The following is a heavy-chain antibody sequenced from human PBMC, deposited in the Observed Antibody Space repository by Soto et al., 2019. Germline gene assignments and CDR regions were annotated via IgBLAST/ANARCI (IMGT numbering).Heavy chain of an antibody. J-gene: IGHJ6*01. CDR1: GFTVSSKY. V-gene: IGHV3-66*01. CDR3: ARDDVLCDGGRCYGIPLDV. Sequence: EVQLVESGGGLVQPGGSLRLSCAASGFTVSSKYMTWVRQAPGKGLEWVSLIQSGGTTYYAGSVKGRFTISRDTSENTLHLQTDSLRVEDTAVYYCARDDVLCDGGRCYGIPLDVWGKWTKVTVSS. CDR2: IQSGGTT. D-gene: IGHD2-15*01.